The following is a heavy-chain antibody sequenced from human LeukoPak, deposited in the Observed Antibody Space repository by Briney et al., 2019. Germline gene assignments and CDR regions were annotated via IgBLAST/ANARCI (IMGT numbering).Heavy chain of an antibody. V-gene: IGHV3-7*05. CDR1: GFTFSNYW. CDR2: IKQDGSEK. Sequence: PGGSLRLSCAASGFTFSNYWMSWVRQAPGKGLEWVANIKQDGSEKYYVDSVKGRFTISRDNSKNTLYLQMNSLRAEDTAVYYCAKVFILRAFEYWGQGTLVTVSS. CDR3: AKVFILRAFEY. J-gene: IGHJ4*02. D-gene: IGHD2-15*01.